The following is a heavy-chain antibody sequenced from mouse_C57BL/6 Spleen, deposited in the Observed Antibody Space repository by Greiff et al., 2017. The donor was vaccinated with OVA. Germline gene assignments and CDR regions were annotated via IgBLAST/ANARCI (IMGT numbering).Heavy chain of an antibody. D-gene: IGHD1-1*01. CDR2: IDPSDSET. J-gene: IGHJ2*01. Sequence: QVQLQQPGAELVRPGSSVKLSCKASGYTFTSYWMHWVKQRPLQGLEWIGNIDPSDSETHYNQKFKDKATLTVDKSSSTAYMQLSSLTSEDSAVYYCALITTVVFDYWGQGTTLTVSS. CDR3: ALITTVVFDY. CDR1: GYTFTSYW. V-gene: IGHV1-52*01.